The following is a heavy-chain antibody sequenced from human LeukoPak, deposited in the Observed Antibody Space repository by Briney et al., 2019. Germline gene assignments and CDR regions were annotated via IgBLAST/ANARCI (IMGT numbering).Heavy chain of an antibody. CDR2: ISGSGGST. D-gene: IGHD3-10*01. CDR1: GFTLSSYA. Sequence: GGSLRLSCAASGFTLSSYAMSWARQAPGKGLEWVSAISGSGGSTYYADSVKGRFTISRDNSKNALYLQMNSLRAEDTAVYYCAKIYGSGSYELDYWGQGTLVTVSS. V-gene: IGHV3-23*01. J-gene: IGHJ4*02. CDR3: AKIYGSGSYELDY.